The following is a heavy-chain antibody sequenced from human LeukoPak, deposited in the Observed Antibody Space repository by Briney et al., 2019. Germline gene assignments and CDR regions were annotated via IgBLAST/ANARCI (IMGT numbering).Heavy chain of an antibody. CDR3: ARGRAMAVFDAFDI. Sequence: GGSLRLSCAASGFTFSSYEMNWVRQAPGKGLEWVSYTTNSGLTIYYADSVKGRFTVSKDNAKNSLYLQMNSLSAEDTAIYYCARGRAMAVFDAFDIWGQGTMVTVSS. D-gene: IGHD5-18*01. CDR1: GFTFSSYE. J-gene: IGHJ3*02. CDR2: TTNSGLTI. V-gene: IGHV3-48*03.